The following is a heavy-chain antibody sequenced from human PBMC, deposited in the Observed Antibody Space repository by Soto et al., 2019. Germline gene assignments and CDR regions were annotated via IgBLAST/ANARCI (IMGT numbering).Heavy chain of an antibody. CDR1: GCTFSTAW. D-gene: IGHD3-3*01. CDR3: STVYYDFWSGYFPRDY. J-gene: IGHJ4*02. Sequence: GGSLRLSCAASGCTFSTAWMSWVRQAPGKGLEWVGRIKSIADAGTTDYAAPVKGRFTISRDDSKNTLYLQMNSLKTEDTAVYYCSTVYYDFWSGYFPRDYWGQGTLVTVSS. V-gene: IGHV3-15*01. CDR2: IKSIADAGTT.